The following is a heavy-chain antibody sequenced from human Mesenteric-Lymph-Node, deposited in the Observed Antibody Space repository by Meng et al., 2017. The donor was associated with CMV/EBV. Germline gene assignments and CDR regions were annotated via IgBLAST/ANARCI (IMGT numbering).Heavy chain of an antibody. CDR2: AKNRDNHYGR. V-gene: IGHV3-72*01. CDR1: GFTFTDYF. Sequence: GESLKISCTTSGFTFTDYFMDWVRQSPGKGLEWVARAKNRDNHYGREYAASVKGRFTISRDDSNDSLYLQMNSLKTEDTAVYYCVRDGRKYSFDYWGQGTLVTVSS. D-gene: IGHD2-15*01. J-gene: IGHJ4*02. CDR3: VRDGRKYSFDY.